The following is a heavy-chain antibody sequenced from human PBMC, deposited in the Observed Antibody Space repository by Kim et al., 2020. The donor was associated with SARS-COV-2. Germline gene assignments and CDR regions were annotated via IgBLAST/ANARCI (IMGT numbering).Heavy chain of an antibody. D-gene: IGHD2-8*02. CDR3: ARVGLCTGGSCYGGDIGY. V-gene: IGHV1-8*01. J-gene: IGHJ4*03. CDR1: GYNFISFD. Sequence: ASVKVSCKTSGYNFISFDINWVRQAAGHGLEWVGWMNPNNGQAGYAQKFQGRVTMTRDVSMRTAYMELRSLRSEDTAIYYCARVGLCTGGSCYGGDIGY. CDR2: MNPNNGQA.